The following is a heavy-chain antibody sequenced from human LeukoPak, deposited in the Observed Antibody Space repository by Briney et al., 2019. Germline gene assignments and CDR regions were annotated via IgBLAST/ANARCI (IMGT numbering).Heavy chain of an antibody. CDR2: INHSGST. Sequence: KSSETLSLTCAVYGGSFSGYYWSWIGQPPGKGLEWIGEINHSGSTNYNPSLKSRVTISVDTSKNQFSLKLSSVTAADTAVYYCARRAGRDYYGSGSYRYYYYYMDVWGKGTTVTISS. J-gene: IGHJ6*03. D-gene: IGHD3-10*01. V-gene: IGHV4-34*01. CDR1: GGSFSGYY. CDR3: ARRAGRDYYGSGSYRYYYYYMDV.